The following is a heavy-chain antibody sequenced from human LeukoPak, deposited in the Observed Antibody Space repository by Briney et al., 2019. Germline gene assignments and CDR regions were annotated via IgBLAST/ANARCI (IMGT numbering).Heavy chain of an antibody. CDR1: GFTFSSYD. J-gene: IGHJ4*02. D-gene: IGHD1-26*01. V-gene: IGHV3-30*18. CDR3: AKAFGWELTDSIDY. Sequence: GGSLRLSCAASGFTFSSYDMHWVRQAPGKGLEWVAVISYDGSNKFYADSVKGRFTISRDSSKNTLYLQMNSLRAEDTAVYYCAKAFGWELTDSIDYWGQGILVTVSS. CDR2: ISYDGSNK.